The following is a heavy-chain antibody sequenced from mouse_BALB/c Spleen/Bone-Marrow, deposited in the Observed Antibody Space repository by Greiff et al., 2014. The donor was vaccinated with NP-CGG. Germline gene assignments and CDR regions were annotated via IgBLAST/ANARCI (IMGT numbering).Heavy chain of an antibody. Sequence: VQLQQSGAELVRPGSSVKISCKAYGYAFSTYWMNWVKQRPGQGLEWIGQIYPGDGDTNYNGKFKGKATLTADRSSSTASMQLSSLTSEGSAVYFCARVGFSFDYWGQGTTLTVSS. CDR2: IYPGDGDT. V-gene: IGHV1-80*01. CDR3: ARVGFSFDY. CDR1: GYAFSTYW. J-gene: IGHJ2*01. D-gene: IGHD3-1*01.